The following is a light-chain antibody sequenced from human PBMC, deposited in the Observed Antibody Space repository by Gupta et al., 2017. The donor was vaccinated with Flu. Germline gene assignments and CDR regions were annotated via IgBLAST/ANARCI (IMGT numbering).Light chain of an antibody. Sequence: SYVLTQPPSVSVAPGQTARIPCGGKNVGSRRVHWYQQQSGQAPVLVVFNDSDRPSGIPERFAGSSSGNTAKLTIRRVEAGDEAAYYCKLWDSSIDHGVFGGGTKVTV. J-gene: IGLJ3*02. CDR3: KLWDSSIDHGV. CDR2: NDS. V-gene: IGLV3-21*02. CDR1: NVGSRR.